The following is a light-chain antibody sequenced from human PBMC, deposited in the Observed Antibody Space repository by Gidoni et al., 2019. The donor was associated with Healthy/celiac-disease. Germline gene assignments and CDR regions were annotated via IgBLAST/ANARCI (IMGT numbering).Light chain of an antibody. CDR2: QDS. Sequence: SYELTQPPSVSVSPRQTASITRSGDKLGDKYACWYQQKPGQSPVLVIYQDSKRPSGIPERFSGSNSGNTATLTISGTQAMDEADYYCQAWDSSTVVFGGGTKLTVL. CDR1: KLGDKY. J-gene: IGLJ2*01. CDR3: QAWDSSTVV. V-gene: IGLV3-1*01.